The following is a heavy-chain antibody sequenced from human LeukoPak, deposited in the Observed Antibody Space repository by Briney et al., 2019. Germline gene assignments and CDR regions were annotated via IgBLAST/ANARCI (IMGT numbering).Heavy chain of an antibody. CDR1: GYTFTSYG. CDR3: ARTSYYDSSGYYYGGGNWFDP. D-gene: IGHD3-22*01. Sequence: ASVKVSCKASGYTFTSYGISWVRQAPGQGLEWMGWISAYNGNTNYAQKLQGRVTMTTDTSTSTAYMELRSLRSDDTAVYYCARTSYYDSSGYYYGGGNWFDPWGQGTLVTVSS. J-gene: IGHJ5*02. CDR2: ISAYNGNT. V-gene: IGHV1-18*01.